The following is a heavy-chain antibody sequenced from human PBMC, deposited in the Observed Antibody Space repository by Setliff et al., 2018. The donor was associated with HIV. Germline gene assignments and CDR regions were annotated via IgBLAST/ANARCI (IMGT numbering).Heavy chain of an antibody. CDR1: GFTFDDYA. CDR2: IRNKAYAGTT. V-gene: IGHV3-49*04. D-gene: IGHD3-3*01. J-gene: IGHJ4*02. CDR3: TRDGAYHNFWSGYFFVY. Sequence: GGSLRLSCAASGFTFDDYAMHWVRQAPGKGLEWIGFIRNKAYAGTTEYAASVKGRFTISRDDSKNTTYLQMNSLRTEDTAIYYCTRDGAYHNFWSGYFFVYWGPGALVTVPQ.